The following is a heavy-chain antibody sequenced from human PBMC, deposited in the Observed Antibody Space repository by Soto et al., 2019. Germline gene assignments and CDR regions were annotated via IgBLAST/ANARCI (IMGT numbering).Heavy chain of an antibody. CDR1: GFTFSSYS. CDR3: ARDPFRSGFDP. Sequence: EVQLVESGGGLVKPGGSLRLSCAASGFTFSSYSMNWVRQAPGKGLEWVSSISSSSSYIYYADSVKGRFTISRDNSKNSLYLQINSLRADETAVYYCARDPFRSGFDPWGQGTLVTVSS. V-gene: IGHV3-21*01. J-gene: IGHJ5*02. CDR2: ISSSSSYI.